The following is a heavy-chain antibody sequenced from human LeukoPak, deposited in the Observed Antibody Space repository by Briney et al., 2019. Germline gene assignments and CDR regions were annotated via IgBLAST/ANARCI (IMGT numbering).Heavy chain of an antibody. CDR1: GFTFSSHW. D-gene: IGHD1-1*01. J-gene: IGHJ4*02. CDR2: IKSDGSST. CDR3: ARSSVGTCFDY. Sequence: GGSLRLSCAASGFTFSSHWRHWVRQAPGKGLVWVSRIKSDGSSTAYADSVKGRFTISEENAKDTLHLQMNSLTAEDTAVYYCARSSVGTCFDYWGQGTLVTVSS. V-gene: IGHV3-74*01.